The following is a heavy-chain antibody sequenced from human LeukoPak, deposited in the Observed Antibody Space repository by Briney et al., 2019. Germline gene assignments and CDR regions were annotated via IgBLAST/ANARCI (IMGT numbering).Heavy chain of an antibody. CDR3: ARAGTGRWQWHLIDY. V-gene: IGHV3-7*01. CDR2: IKQDGSEK. Sequence: PGGSLRLSCAVSGFTFTNYWMKWVRQAPGKGLEWVAHIKQDGSEKNYADSVRGRVTISRDNTKNSLFLQMNSLRVDDSAVYYCARAGTGRWQWHLIDYWGQGILVTVSS. CDR1: GFTFTNYW. D-gene: IGHD6-19*01. J-gene: IGHJ4*01.